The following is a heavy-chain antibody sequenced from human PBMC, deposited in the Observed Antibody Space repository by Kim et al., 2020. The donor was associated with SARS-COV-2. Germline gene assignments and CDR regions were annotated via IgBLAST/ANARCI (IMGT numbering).Heavy chain of an antibody. CDR3: ARVGSGSYHWFDP. CDR1: GGSISSYY. D-gene: IGHD3-10*01. CDR2: IYYSGST. J-gene: IGHJ5*02. Sequence: SETLSLTCTVSGGSISSYYWSWIRQPPGKGLEWIGYIYYSGSTNYNPSLKSRVTISVDTSKNQFSLKLSSVTAADTAVYYCARVGSGSYHWFDPWGQGTLVTVSS. V-gene: IGHV4-59*01.